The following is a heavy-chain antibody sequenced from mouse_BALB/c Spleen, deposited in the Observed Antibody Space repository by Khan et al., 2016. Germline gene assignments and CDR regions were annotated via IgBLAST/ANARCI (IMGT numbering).Heavy chain of an antibody. CDR3: ATSTSGYWYYFDY. CDR2: IHYSGST. V-gene: IGHV3-1*02. J-gene: IGHJ2*01. D-gene: IGHD3-1*01. CDR1: GYSIPSHYS. Sequence: EVKLEESGPDLVKPSQSLSLTCTVTGYSIPSHYSWHWIRHFPGNKLEWMGYIHYSGSTNYNPSLKSRISITRDTSKNQFFLQLNSVTTEDTATXYYATSTSGYWYYFDYWGQGTTLTVSS.